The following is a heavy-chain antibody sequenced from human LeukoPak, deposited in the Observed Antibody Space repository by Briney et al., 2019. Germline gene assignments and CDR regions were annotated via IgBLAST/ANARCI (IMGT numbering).Heavy chain of an antibody. Sequence: ASVKVSCKASGGTFSSYAISWVRQAPGQGLEWMGGIIPIFGTANYAQKFQGRVTITADESTSTAYMELSSLRSEDTAVYYCARDRAPSTAYDILTVVGMDVWGKGTTVTVYS. CDR1: GGTFSSYA. V-gene: IGHV1-69*13. CDR2: IIPIFGTA. D-gene: IGHD3-9*01. J-gene: IGHJ6*04. CDR3: ARDRAPSTAYDILTVVGMDV.